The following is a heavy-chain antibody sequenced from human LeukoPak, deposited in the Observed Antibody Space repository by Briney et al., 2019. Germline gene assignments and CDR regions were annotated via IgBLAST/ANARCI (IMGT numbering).Heavy chain of an antibody. V-gene: IGHV3-33*01. CDR2: IWYDGSNK. D-gene: IGHD2-2*01. Sequence: GGSLRLSCAASGFTFSNYGMHWVRQAPGKGLEWVAVIWYDGSNKHYADSVKGRFTISRDNSKNTLYLQMNSLRAEDTAVYYCARLGDYCSSTSCYASVDYWGQGTLVTVSS. J-gene: IGHJ4*02. CDR1: GFTFSNYG. CDR3: ARLGDYCSSTSCYASVDY.